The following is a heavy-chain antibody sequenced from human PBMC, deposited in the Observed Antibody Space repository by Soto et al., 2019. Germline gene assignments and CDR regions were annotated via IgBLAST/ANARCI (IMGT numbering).Heavy chain of an antibody. J-gene: IGHJ5*02. D-gene: IGHD3-9*01. CDR1: GYTFTGYY. CDR3: ARERDILTGYYSFDP. V-gene: IGHV1-2*04. CDR2: INPNSGGT. Sequence: GASVKVSCKASGYTFTGYYMHWVRQAPGQGLEWMGWINPNSGGTNYAQKFQGWVTMTRDTSISTAYMELSRLRSDDTAVYYCARERDILTGYYSFDPWGQGTLVTVSS.